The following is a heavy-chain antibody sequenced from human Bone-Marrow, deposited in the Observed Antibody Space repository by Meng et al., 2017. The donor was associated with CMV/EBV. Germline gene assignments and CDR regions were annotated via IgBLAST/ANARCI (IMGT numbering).Heavy chain of an antibody. CDR1: GFTCSDYY. CDR2: VNSKNEDT. Sequence: QLQLVQSGSVMQTPGASVKVPCTTSGFTCSDYYRTWGRQAQGQGLEWMGWVNSKNEDTNCARKFQDRVSMTRDTYISTAHMELSSVKSDDTAVYYCVRSSGWSLFDYWGQGTLVTVSS. V-gene: IGHV1-2*02. J-gene: IGHJ4*02. CDR3: VRSSGWSLFDY. D-gene: IGHD6-19*01.